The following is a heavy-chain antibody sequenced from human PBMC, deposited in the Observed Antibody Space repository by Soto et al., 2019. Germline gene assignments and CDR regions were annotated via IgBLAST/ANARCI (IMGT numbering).Heavy chain of an antibody. V-gene: IGHV3-33*07. CDR3: ARDGDVNTGFGKDY. D-gene: IGHD3-16*01. CDR1: GFTFSSYG. J-gene: IGHJ4*02. Sequence: GGSLRLSCAASGFTFSSYGMYWVRQAPGKGLEWVAFIWHDGGNKFYAESVKGRFTISRDNSKNTLYLQMTSLSAEDTAMYYCARDGDVNTGFGKDYWGQGTLVTVS. CDR2: IWHDGGNK.